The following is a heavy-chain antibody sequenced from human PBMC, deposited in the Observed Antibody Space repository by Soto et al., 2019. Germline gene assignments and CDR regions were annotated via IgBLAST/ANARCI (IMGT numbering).Heavy chain of an antibody. J-gene: IGHJ4*02. CDR1: GGSFSGYY. Sequence: PSETLSLTCAVYGGSFSGYYWNWIRQPPGKGLEWIGEINHSGSTNYNPSLKSRVTISLDTSKNQFSLKLSSMTAADTAVYYCARGYGRKFDYWGQGTLVTVSS. V-gene: IGHV4-34*01. CDR3: ARGYGRKFDY. D-gene: IGHD3-10*01. CDR2: INHSGST.